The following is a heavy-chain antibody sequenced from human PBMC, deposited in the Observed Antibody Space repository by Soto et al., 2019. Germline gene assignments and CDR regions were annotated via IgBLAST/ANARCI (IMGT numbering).Heavy chain of an antibody. Sequence: TLSLTCTVSGGSISSGGYYWSWIRQHPGKGLEWIGYIYYSGSTYYNPSLKSRVTISVDTSKNQFSLKLSSVTAADTAVSYCAGDSSSSRFFHWGQGTLVTVSS. CDR2: IYYSGST. V-gene: IGHV4-31*03. D-gene: IGHD6-6*01. CDR3: AGDSSSSRFFH. CDR1: GGSISSGGYY. J-gene: IGHJ1*01.